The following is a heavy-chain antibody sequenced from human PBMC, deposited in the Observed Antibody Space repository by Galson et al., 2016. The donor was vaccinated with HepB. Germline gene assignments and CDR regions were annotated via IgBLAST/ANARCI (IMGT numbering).Heavy chain of an antibody. CDR1: GFTFSSYG. Sequence: SLRLSCAASGFTFSSYGMHWVRQAPGKGLEWVADISYDGRNKYYANSVKGRFTISRDNSKNTLNLQMNSLRAEETAVYYCAKDGRIYCSSASCHDHFHYWGQGTLVTVSS. CDR2: ISYDGRNK. V-gene: IGHV3-30*18. CDR3: AKDGRIYCSSASCHDHFHY. D-gene: IGHD2-2*01. J-gene: IGHJ4*02.